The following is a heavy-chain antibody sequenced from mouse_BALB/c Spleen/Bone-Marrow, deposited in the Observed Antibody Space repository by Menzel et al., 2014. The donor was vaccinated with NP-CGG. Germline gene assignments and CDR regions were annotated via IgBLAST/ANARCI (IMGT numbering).Heavy chain of an antibody. CDR3: TRPRRAMDH. Sequence: QVQLKQSGAELVKPGASVKLSCKASGYTFTSYYMCWVKQRPGQGLEWIGEINPSNGGTNFNEKFKSKATLTVDKSSSTAYMSLSSLTSEDSAVYYCTRPRRAMDHWGQGTSVTVSS. J-gene: IGHJ4*01. CDR2: INPSNGGT. CDR1: GYTFTSYY. V-gene: IGHV1S81*02. D-gene: IGHD2-12*01.